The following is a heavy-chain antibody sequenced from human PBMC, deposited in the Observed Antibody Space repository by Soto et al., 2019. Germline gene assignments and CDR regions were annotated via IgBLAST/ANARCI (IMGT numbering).Heavy chain of an antibody. CDR3: ARARLDTPALEY. V-gene: IGHV3-30-3*01. CDR1: GFSFRSYA. D-gene: IGHD2-2*01. J-gene: IGHJ4*02. CDR2: MSYDGSDK. Sequence: QVQLVESGGGVVQPGRSLRLSCAASGFSFRSYAMHWVRQAPGKGLEWVPVMSYDGSDKDYADSVKGRFTISRHNSKNTLYLQMSSLRAEDTAVYYCARARLDTPALEYWGQGTLVTVSS.